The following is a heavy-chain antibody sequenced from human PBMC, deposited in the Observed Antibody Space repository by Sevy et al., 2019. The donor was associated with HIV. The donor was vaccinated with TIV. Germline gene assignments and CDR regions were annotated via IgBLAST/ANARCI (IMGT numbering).Heavy chain of an antibody. D-gene: IGHD3-3*01. Sequence: GGSLRLSCAASGFTFSSYWMSWVRQAPGKGLEWVANIKQDGREKYYVDSVKGRFTISRDNAKNSLYLQMNSLRAEDTAVYYCASSHYDFWSGYPWTWGQGTLVTVSS. J-gene: IGHJ4*02. V-gene: IGHV3-7*01. CDR3: ASSHYDFWSGYPWT. CDR2: IKQDGREK. CDR1: GFTFSSYW.